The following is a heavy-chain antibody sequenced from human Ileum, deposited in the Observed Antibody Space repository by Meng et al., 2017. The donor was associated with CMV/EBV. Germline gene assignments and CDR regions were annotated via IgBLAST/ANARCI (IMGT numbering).Heavy chain of an antibody. J-gene: IGHJ5*02. CDR2: IYYTRST. CDR1: GGSITNYY. Sequence: SETLSLTCTISGGSITNYYWSWIRQPPGKGLEWIGYIYYTRSTNYNPSLKSRVFISLDTSKNQFSLKLSSVTAADTAVYYCARVSAYLITFDPWGQGTLVTVSS. D-gene: IGHD2-21*01. CDR3: ARVSAYLITFDP. V-gene: IGHV4-59*01.